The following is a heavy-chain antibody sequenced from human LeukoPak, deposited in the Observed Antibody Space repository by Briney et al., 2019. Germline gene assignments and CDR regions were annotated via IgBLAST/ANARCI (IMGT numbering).Heavy chain of an antibody. J-gene: IGHJ4*02. CDR2: INHSGST. CDR3: ARDYCSSTSCYTEFDY. D-gene: IGHD2-2*02. CDR1: GGSISSYY. Sequence: PSETLSLTCTASGGSISSYYWSWIRQPPGKGLEWIGEINHSGSTNYNPSLKSRVTISVDTSKNQFSLKLSSVTAADTAVYYCARDYCSSTSCYTEFDYWGQGTLVTVSS. V-gene: IGHV4-34*01.